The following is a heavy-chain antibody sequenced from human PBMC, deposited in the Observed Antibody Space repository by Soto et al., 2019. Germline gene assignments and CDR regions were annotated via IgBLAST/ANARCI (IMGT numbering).Heavy chain of an antibody. V-gene: IGHV4-31*03. D-gene: IGHD2-8*01. CDR3: ARVRENGVCCHPPSEFDP. J-gene: IGHJ5*02. CDR2: IYYSGST. Sequence: NPSETLSLTCTVSGGSISSGGYYWSWIRQHPGKGLEWIGYIYYSGSTYYNPSLKSRVTISVDTSKNQFSLKLSSVTAADTAVYYCARVRENGVCCHPPSEFDPWGQGTLVTVSS. CDR1: GGSISSGGYY.